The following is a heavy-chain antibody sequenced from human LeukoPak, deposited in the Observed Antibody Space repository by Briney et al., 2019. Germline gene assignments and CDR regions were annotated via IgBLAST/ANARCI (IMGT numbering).Heavy chain of an antibody. D-gene: IGHD6-6*01. Sequence: SETLSLTCTVSGGSITSYHWSWIRQPPGKGLEWIGYISYSGSTNYNPSLKSRVTISVDTSKNQFSLKLSSVTAADTAVYYCARQLIAARPLGGAFDIWGQGTMVTVSS. V-gene: IGHV4-59*08. CDR2: ISYSGST. CDR1: GGSITSYH. CDR3: ARQLIAARPLGGAFDI. J-gene: IGHJ3*02.